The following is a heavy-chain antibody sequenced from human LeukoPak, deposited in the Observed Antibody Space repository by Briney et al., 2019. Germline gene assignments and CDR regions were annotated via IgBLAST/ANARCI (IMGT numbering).Heavy chain of an antibody. CDR1: DDSISSSSYY. CDR2: IYYSGST. CDR3: ARRTGYSSSWYYFDY. V-gene: IGHV4-39*01. Sequence: SETLSLTCAVSDDSISSSSYYWGWIRQRPGEGLEWIGSIYYSGSTYYNPSLKSRVTISVDTSKNQFSLKLSSVTAADTAVYYCARRTGYSSSWYYFDYWGQGTLVTVSS. J-gene: IGHJ4*02. D-gene: IGHD6-13*01.